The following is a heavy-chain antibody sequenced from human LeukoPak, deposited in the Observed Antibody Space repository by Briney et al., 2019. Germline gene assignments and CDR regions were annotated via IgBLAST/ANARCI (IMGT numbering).Heavy chain of an antibody. J-gene: IGHJ6*02. V-gene: IGHV1-18*01. Sequence: ASVKVSCKASGYTFTSYGISWVRQAPGQGLEWMGWISAYNGNTNYAQKLQGRVTMTTDTPTSTAYMELRSLRSDDTAVYYCARDIGPYSGSYSGMDVWGQGTTVTVSS. CDR3: ARDIGPYSGSYSGMDV. CDR2: ISAYNGNT. D-gene: IGHD1-26*01. CDR1: GYTFTSYG.